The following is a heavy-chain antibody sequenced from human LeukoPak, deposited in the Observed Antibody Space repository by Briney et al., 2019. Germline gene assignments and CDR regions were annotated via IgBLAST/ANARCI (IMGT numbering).Heavy chain of an antibody. CDR2: ISSSSSYI. D-gene: IGHD1-26*01. V-gene: IGHV3-21*01. J-gene: IGHJ3*02. Sequence: GGSLRLSCAASGFTFSSYSMNWVRQAPGKGLEWVSSISSSSSYIHSADSVRGRFTISRDNAKNSLFLQMNSLRAEDTAVYYCARNEWGDAFDIWGQGTMVTVFS. CDR3: ARNEWGDAFDI. CDR1: GFTFSSYS.